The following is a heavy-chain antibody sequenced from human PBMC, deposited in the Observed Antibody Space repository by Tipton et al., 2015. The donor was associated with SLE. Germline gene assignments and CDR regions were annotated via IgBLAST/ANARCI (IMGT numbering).Heavy chain of an antibody. J-gene: IGHJ5*02. CDR2: IIPIFGTA. D-gene: IGHD3-22*01. CDR3: ATGPRGYDYYDSSGPTWFDP. Sequence: QLVQSGAEVKKPGASVKVSCKASGYTFTGYYMHWVRQAPGQGLEWMGGIIPIFGTANYAQKFQGRVTITADESTSTAYMELSSLRSEDTAVYYCATGPRGYDYYDSSGPTWFDPWGQGTLVTVSS. V-gene: IGHV1-69*13. CDR1: GYTFTGYY.